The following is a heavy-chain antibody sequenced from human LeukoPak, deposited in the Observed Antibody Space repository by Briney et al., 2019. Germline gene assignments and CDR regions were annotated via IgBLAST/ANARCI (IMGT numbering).Heavy chain of an antibody. CDR2: IYTSGST. CDR1: GGSISSYY. J-gene: IGHJ4*02. V-gene: IGHV4-4*07. D-gene: IGHD6-13*01. Sequence: PSETLSLTCTVSGGSISSYYWSWIRQPAGKGLEWIGRIYTSGSTSYNPSLKSRVTMSVDTSKNQFSLKLSSVTAADTAVYYCAREVSSSWYKYYFDYWGQGTLVTVSS. CDR3: AREVSSSWYKYYFDY.